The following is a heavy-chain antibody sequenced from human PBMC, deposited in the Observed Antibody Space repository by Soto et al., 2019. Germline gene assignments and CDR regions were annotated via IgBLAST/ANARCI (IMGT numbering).Heavy chain of an antibody. CDR1: GGSISSGGYS. V-gene: IGHV4-30-2*01. Sequence: QLQLQESGSGLVKPSQTLSLTCAVSGGSISSGGYSWSWIRQPPGKGLEWIGHIYHSGSTYYNPSLKSRGTISVDRSKNQFSLKLSSVTAADTAVYYCARLGYCSGGSCPDNWFDPWGQGTLVTVSS. J-gene: IGHJ5*02. CDR2: IYHSGST. CDR3: ARLGYCSGGSCPDNWFDP. D-gene: IGHD2-15*01.